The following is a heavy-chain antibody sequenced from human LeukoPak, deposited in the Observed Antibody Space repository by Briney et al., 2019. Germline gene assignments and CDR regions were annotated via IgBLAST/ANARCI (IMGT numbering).Heavy chain of an antibody. CDR2: IIPIFGTA. CDR1: GGTFSSYA. V-gene: IGHV1-69*13. D-gene: IGHD2-15*01. Sequence: ASVKVSCKASGGTFSSYAINWVRQAPGQGLEWMGGIIPIFGTANYAQKFQGRVTITADESTSTAYMELSSLRSEDTAVYYCARILATGPSWFDPWGQGTLVTVSS. CDR3: ARILATGPSWFDP. J-gene: IGHJ5*02.